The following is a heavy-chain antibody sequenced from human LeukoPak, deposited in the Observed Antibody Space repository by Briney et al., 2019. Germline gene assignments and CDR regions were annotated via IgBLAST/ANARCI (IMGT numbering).Heavy chain of an antibody. CDR1: GFTFSSYS. Sequence: GGSLRLSCAASGFTFSSYSMNWVRQAPGKGLEWDSSISSSSSYIYYADSLKGRFTISRDNAKNSLYLQMNSLRAEDTAVYYCAITIFGVVQPIPYYWGQGTLVTVSS. V-gene: IGHV3-21*01. J-gene: IGHJ4*02. CDR3: AITIFGVVQPIPYY. D-gene: IGHD3-3*01. CDR2: ISSSSSYI.